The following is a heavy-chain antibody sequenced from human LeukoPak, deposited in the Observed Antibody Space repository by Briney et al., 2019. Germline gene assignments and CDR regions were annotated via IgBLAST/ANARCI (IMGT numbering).Heavy chain of an antibody. Sequence: GGSLRLSCAASGFTFSSYSMNWVRQAPGKGLEGVSYISSSDSIIYYVDSVKGRFTISRDNAKNSLYLQMNSLRAEDTAVYYCASRRDSYDAFDIWGQGTMVTVSS. D-gene: IGHD5-18*01. CDR2: ISSSDSII. V-gene: IGHV3-48*04. J-gene: IGHJ3*02. CDR3: ASRRDSYDAFDI. CDR1: GFTFSSYS.